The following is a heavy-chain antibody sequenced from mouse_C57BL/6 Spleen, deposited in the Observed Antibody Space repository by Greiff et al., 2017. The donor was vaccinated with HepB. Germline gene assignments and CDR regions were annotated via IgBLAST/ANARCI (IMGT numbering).Heavy chain of an antibody. Sequence: QVQLQQPGAELVRPGSSVKLSCKASGYTFTSYWMHWVKQRPIQGLEWIGNIDPSDSETHYNQKFKDKATLTVDKSSSTAYMQLSSLTSEDSAVYYGEDYGSSLWYFDVWGTGTTVTVSS. CDR3: EDYGSSLWYFDV. D-gene: IGHD1-1*01. V-gene: IGHV1-52*01. CDR1: GYTFTSYW. J-gene: IGHJ1*03. CDR2: IDPSDSET.